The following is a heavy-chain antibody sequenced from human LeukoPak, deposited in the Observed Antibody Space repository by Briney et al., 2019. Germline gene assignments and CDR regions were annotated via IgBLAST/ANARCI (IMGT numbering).Heavy chain of an antibody. V-gene: IGHV1-2*02. J-gene: IGHJ4*02. D-gene: IGHD3-10*01. CDR2: IIPNSGAT. CDR1: GYTFIDYA. Sequence: ASVKVSCKAAGYTFIDYAMHWVRQAPGQGLEWMGWIIPNSGATTYAQNFQGRVTVTRDTSISTAYMKMTRLRSDDTAVYYCASHLPVNGWGSYYSFDSWGQGTLVTVSS. CDR3: ASHLPVNGWGSYYSFDS.